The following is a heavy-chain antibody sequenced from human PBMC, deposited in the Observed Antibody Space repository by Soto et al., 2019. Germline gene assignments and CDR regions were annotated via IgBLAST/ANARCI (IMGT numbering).Heavy chain of an antibody. V-gene: IGHV6-1*01. CDR2: TYYRSIWQT. J-gene: IGHJ5*02. CDR3: ARLVGNSWLDH. CDR1: GDSVSSNDAV. Sequence: QVQLQQSGPGLVKPSQTLSLTCAISGDSVSSNDAVWNWIRQSPSRGLEWLGRTYYRSIWQTEXAXSXKXXMTINPDASKNQFSLQPNSVTPEDTAMYYCARLVGNSWLDHWGQGTLVTVSA. D-gene: IGHD6-6*01.